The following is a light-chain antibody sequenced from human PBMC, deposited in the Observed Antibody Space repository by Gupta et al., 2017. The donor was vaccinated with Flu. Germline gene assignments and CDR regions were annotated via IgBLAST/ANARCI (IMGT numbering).Light chain of an antibody. CDR1: QSVSSNF. V-gene: IGKV3-20*01. Sequence: EIVLTQSPGTLSLSPGERATLSCRASQSVSSNFLAWYQQKSGQAPRLLIYGASSRATGIPDRFSGSVSGTDFTLTLSRLEPEDFAVYYCQQDVSSPYTFGQGTKLEI. J-gene: IGKJ2*01. CDR2: GAS. CDR3: QQDVSSPYT.